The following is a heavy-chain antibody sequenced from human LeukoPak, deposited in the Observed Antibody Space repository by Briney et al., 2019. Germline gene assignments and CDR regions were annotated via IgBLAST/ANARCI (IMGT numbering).Heavy chain of an antibody. CDR3: ATLGPMDV. CDR2: VYYNGNT. CDR1: GDSISSYY. V-gene: IGHV4-59*01. J-gene: IGHJ6*03. Sequence: PSETLSLTCTVSGDSISSYYWHWIRQSPGKGLEWIGYVYYNGNTNYNPSLKSRVTISQDTSKSQVSLKLSSVTAADTAVYYCATLGPMDVWGKGTTVTVSS.